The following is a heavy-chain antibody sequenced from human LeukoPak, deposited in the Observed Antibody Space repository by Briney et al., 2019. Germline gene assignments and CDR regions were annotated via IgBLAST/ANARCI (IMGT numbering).Heavy chain of an antibody. V-gene: IGHV1-2*02. CDR2: INPNSGGT. J-gene: IGHJ4*02. Sequence: ASVKVSCKASGYTFTGYYIHWVRQAPGQGLEWMGWINPNSGGTNYAQKFQGRVTMTRDTSISTAYMELSRLRSDDTAVYYCARDHYTGYSYGFDYWGQGTLVTVSS. CDR1: GYTFTGYY. CDR3: ARDHYTGYSYGFDY. D-gene: IGHD5-18*01.